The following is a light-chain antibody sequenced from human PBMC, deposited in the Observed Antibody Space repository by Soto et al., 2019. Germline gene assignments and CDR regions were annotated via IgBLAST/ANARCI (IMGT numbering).Light chain of an antibody. V-gene: IGKV1-33*01. J-gene: IGKJ2*01. CDR1: QDISNY. CDR2: DVS. CDR3: QHTTDFT. Sequence: DIQMTQSTSSLSASVGDRVTITCQASQDISNYLNWYQQKPGKAPKLLIYDVSNLERGVPPRFSGSTSGAESTLTITGLQPDDLGTYYCQHTTDFTFGQGTKVDI.